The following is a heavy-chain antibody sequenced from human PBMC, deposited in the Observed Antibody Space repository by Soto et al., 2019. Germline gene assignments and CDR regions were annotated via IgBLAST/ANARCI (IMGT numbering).Heavy chain of an antibody. D-gene: IGHD1-26*01. CDR2: ISYDGSTK. CDR1: DFPISSYA. V-gene: IGHV3-30-3*01. CDR3: ARDVESGSAQYYYRYYGIDI. Sequence: GGSLRLSGAASDFPISSYAMPWVSQAPGKGLERVAVISYDGSTKYYAGPVKRRFTISRDNSNNTLCLQMNSRGTEETAVYSCARDVESGSAQYYYRYYGIDIWGRGTGVTVSS. J-gene: IGHJ6*02.